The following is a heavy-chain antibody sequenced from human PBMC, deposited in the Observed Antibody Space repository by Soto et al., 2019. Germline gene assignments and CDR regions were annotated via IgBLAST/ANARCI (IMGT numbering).Heavy chain of an antibody. CDR1: GFTFSNHD. J-gene: IGHJ6*02. Sequence: DVPLVQSGGGLVQPGGSLRLSCAASGFTFSNHDMHWVRQVTGKGLEWVSAIGTAGDTYYPDSVRGRFTISKEDAKNSLYLQMNSLRAGDTAVYYCVRGYYYGMDVWGQGTTVTVSS. V-gene: IGHV3-13*04. CDR2: IGTAGDT. CDR3: VRGYYYGMDV.